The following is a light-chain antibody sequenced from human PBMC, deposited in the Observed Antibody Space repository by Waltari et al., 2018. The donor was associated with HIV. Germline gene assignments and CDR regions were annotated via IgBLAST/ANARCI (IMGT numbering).Light chain of an antibody. V-gene: IGLV3-25*03. J-gene: IGLJ2*01. CDR3: QSTDSSGTYVV. CDR1: ALPTQY. CDR2: KDS. Sequence: SYELTQPPSVSVSPGQTARITCSGAALPTQYGYWYQQKPGQAPVLVIYKDSEKSSGIPERFSGSSSGTTVTLTISAVQAEDEADYYCQSTDSSGTYVVFGGGTKLTVL.